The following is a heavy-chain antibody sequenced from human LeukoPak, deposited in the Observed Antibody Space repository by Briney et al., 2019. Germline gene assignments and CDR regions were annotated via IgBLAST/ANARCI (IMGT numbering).Heavy chain of an antibody. Sequence: SQTLSLTCTVSGDSISIGSYYWSWLRQPAGKGLEWIGHMNTTGSTKYNPSLKSRVTVSVDTSNNQFSLKVSSVTAADTAVYYCARDWDYWGQGTLVTVSS. V-gene: IGHV4-61*09. CDR2: MNTTGST. CDR3: ARDWDY. J-gene: IGHJ4*02. CDR1: GDSISIGSYY.